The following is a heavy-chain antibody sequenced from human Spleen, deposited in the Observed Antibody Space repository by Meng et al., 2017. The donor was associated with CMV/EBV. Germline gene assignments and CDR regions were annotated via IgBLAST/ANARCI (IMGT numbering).Heavy chain of an antibody. D-gene: IGHD3-22*01. CDR3: TSRTYYYDSYASYHWFDP. Sequence: FSASGLPWVRQASGKGLEWVGHIRTKANNYATAYAASVKGRFTISRDDSKNTAYLQMNSLKTEDTAVYYCTSRTYYYDSYASYHWFDPWGPGTLVTVSS. CDR2: IRTKANNYAT. V-gene: IGHV3-73*01. J-gene: IGHJ5*02. CDR1: FSASG.